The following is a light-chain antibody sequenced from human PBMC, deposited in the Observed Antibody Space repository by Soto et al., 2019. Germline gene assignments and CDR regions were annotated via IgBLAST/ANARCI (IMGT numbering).Light chain of an antibody. CDR1: QSIDNY. V-gene: IGKV1-39*01. CDR3: QQSITAPLT. CDR2: SAS. J-gene: IGKJ4*01. Sequence: DIQMTQSPSSLSASVGDRVTITCRASQSIDNYLNWYQQKSVKAPQLLIYSASHLQSGVPSRFSGGGYGTDFILTISSLQPEDSAIYFCQQSITAPLTFGGGTKVEIK.